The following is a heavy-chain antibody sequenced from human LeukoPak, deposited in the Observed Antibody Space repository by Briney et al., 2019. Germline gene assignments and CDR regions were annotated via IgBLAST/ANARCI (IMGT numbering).Heavy chain of an antibody. D-gene: IGHD6-13*01. Sequence: GGSLRLSCEASGFTFSSRDMSWVRQAPGKWLEWVSAISGSGGSTNYADSVKGRFTISRDNSKNTVYLQMNSLRAEDTAIYYCAKDSSSWTVYYFDDWGQGTLVTVSS. CDR2: ISGSGGST. CDR3: AKDSSSWTVYYFDD. CDR1: GFTFSSRD. J-gene: IGHJ4*02. V-gene: IGHV3-23*01.